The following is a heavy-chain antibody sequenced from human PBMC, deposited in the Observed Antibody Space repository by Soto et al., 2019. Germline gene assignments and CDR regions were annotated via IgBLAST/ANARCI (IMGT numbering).Heavy chain of an antibody. CDR1: GCMFSRNA. J-gene: IGHJ3*02. CDR3: AKNKGRYYDFWNGYSDDAFHI. CDR2: ISPACGAK. V-gene: IGHV3-23*01. D-gene: IGHD3-3*01. Sequence: GGCLRLSGASSGCMFSRNAMSWIVHAPGKGLHLVSVISPACGAKYYAYSVKARFTISRDNSQNTLYLQMHSLRAEDTAVYYCAKNKGRYYDFWNGYSDDAFHIWAQGTMVTVSS.